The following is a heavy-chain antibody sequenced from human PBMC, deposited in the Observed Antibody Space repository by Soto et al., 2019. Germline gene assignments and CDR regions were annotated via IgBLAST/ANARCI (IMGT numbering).Heavy chain of an antibody. Sequence: DSGRVACGTSWCTVSSYYMEWVGQAPEQGLEWIGIINPSGGSTTYAQKFQGRVTMTRDTSTSTVYMELSSLRSEDTAVYYCARDSRALLWFGELYPYGMDVWGQGTTVTVAS. D-gene: IGHD3-10*01. J-gene: IGHJ6*02. CDR1: WCTVSSYY. V-gene: IGHV1-46*01. CDR2: INPSGGST. CDR3: ARDSRALLWFGELYPYGMDV.